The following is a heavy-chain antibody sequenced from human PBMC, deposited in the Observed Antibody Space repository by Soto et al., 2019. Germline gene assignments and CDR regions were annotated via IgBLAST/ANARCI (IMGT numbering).Heavy chain of an antibody. V-gene: IGHV3-9*01. J-gene: IGHJ5*02. D-gene: IGHD3-3*01. CDR1: GFTFDDYA. CDR3: AKAASGNYDFWSGYYNWFDP. Sequence: PGGSLRLSCAASGFTFDDYAMHWVRQAPGKGLEWVSGISWNSGSIGYADSVKGRFTISRDNAKNSLYLQMNSLRAEDTALYYCAKAASGNYDFWSGYYNWFDPWGQGTLVTVSS. CDR2: ISWNSGSI.